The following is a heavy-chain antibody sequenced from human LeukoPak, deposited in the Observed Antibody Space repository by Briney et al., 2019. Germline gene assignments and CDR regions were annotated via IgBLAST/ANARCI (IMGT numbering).Heavy chain of an antibody. CDR3: ARWDSLDY. D-gene: IGHD1-26*01. Sequence: IPGGSLRLSCVASGFTFTTYWMSWVRQAPGKGLGWVSSISSTSNYIYYADSVKGRFAISRDNVKNSLYLQMNSLRAEDTAVYYCARWDSLDYWGQGTLVTVYS. CDR1: GFTFTTYW. V-gene: IGHV3-21*01. J-gene: IGHJ4*02. CDR2: ISSTSNYI.